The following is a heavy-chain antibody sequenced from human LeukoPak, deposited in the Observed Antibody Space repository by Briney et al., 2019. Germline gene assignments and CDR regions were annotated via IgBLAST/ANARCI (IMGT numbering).Heavy chain of an antibody. Sequence: PSETLSLTCTVSGGSISSYYWSWIRQPPGKGLEWIGYIYYSGSTNYNPSLKSRVTISVDTSKNQFSLKLTSVTAADTAVYYCARTTYSSGWYGIFDYWGQGTLVTVSS. D-gene: IGHD6-19*01. CDR3: ARTTYSSGWYGIFDY. CDR1: GGSISSYY. V-gene: IGHV4-59*01. J-gene: IGHJ4*02. CDR2: IYYSGST.